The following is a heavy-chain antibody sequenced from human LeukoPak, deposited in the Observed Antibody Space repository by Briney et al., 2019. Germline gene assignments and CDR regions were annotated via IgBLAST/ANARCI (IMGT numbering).Heavy chain of an antibody. CDR2: INTNTGNP. Sequence: ASVKVSCKASGYTFTSYAMNWVRQAPGQGLEWMGWINTNTGNPTYAQGFTGRFVFSLDTSVSTAYLQISSLKAEDTAVYYCARDRRYFDRMPIGAFDIWGQGTMVTVSS. CDR1: GYTFTSYA. V-gene: IGHV7-4-1*02. D-gene: IGHD3-9*01. CDR3: ARDRRYFDRMPIGAFDI. J-gene: IGHJ3*02.